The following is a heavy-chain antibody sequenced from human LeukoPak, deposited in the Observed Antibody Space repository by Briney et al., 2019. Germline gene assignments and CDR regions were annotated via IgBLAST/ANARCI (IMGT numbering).Heavy chain of an antibody. Sequence: GGSLRLSCEASGFTFSSYWMHWVRQVPGKGLMWVSRINTDGSDTTYADSVKGRFTISRDNAKNSLYLQMSSLRAEDTAVYYCTRVEETATTAAIIRKYSYYYYYMDVWGKGNTVTVSS. CDR2: INTDGSDT. D-gene: IGHD4-11*01. J-gene: IGHJ6*03. CDR1: GFTFSSYW. CDR3: TRVEETATTAAIIRKYSYYYYYMDV. V-gene: IGHV3-74*03.